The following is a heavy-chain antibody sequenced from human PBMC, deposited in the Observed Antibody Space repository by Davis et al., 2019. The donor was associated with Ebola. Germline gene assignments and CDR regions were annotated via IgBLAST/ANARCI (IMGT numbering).Heavy chain of an antibody. CDR1: GFTFSGSA. CDR3: AKDKRLAVAGTMFDY. Sequence: PGGSLRLSCAASGFTFSGSAMHWVRQASGKGLEWVGRIRSKANSYATAYAASVKGRFTISRDDSKNTAYLQMNSLRAEDTAVYYCAKDKRLAVAGTMFDYWGQGTLVTVSS. J-gene: IGHJ4*02. V-gene: IGHV3-73*01. CDR2: IRSKANSYAT. D-gene: IGHD6-19*01.